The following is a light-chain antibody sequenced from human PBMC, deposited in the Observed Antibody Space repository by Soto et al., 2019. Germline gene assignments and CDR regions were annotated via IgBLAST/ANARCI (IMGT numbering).Light chain of an antibody. CDR3: QQYNSYSLT. CDR2: DAS. V-gene: IGKV1-5*01. J-gene: IGKJ4*01. Sequence: DIQMTQSPSTLSVSVGDRVAITCRASQSISTWLAWYQKKPGKAPNLLIYDASSLESGVPSRFSGSGSGTEFTLTISSLQPDDFASYYCQQYNSYSLTFGGGTKVDIK. CDR1: QSISTW.